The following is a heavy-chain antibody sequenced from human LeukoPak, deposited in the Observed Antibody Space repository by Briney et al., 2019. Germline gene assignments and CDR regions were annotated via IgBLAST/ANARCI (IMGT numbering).Heavy chain of an antibody. D-gene: IGHD3-22*01. CDR1: GYTFTGYY. V-gene: IGHV1-2*02. CDR3: ARLSEAYYYDSSGSGFDY. CDR2: INPNSGGT. Sequence: ASVKVSCKASGYTFTGYYMHWVRQAPGQGLEWMGWINPNSGGTNYAQKFQGRVTMTRDTSISTAYMELSRLRSDDTAVYCCARLSEAYYYDSSGSGFDYWGQGTLVTVSS. J-gene: IGHJ4*02.